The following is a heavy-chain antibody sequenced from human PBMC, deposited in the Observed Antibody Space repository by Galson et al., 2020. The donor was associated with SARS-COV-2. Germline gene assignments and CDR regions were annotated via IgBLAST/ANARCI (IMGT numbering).Heavy chain of an antibody. D-gene: IGHD1-26*01. V-gene: IGHV4-59*13. CDR2: IYYSGST. Sequence: SETLSLTCTVSGGSISSYYWSWIRQPPGKGLEWIGYIYYSGSTNYNPSLKSRVTISVDTSKNQFSLKLSSVTAADTAVYYCARGNGWELRNWGQGTLVTVSS. CDR1: GGSISSYY. CDR3: ARGNGWELRN. J-gene: IGHJ4*02.